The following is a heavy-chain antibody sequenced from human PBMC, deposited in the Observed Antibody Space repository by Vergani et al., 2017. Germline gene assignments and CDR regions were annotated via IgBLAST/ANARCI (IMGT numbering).Heavy chain of an antibody. Sequence: QITLKESGPTLVKPTQTLTLTCTFSGFSLNTRGVSVAWIRQPPGKALDLLALIYWNDDQHYRPSLNNRVTITKDTSKNQVVLTMTNMDYVDTGTYYCVYXKTECGTTGCFDPFYYYYYMDVWGKGTTVTVSS. V-gene: IGHV2-5*04. CDR3: VYXKTECGTTGCFDPFYYYYYMDV. CDR1: GFSLNTRGVS. J-gene: IGHJ6*03. D-gene: IGHD1-7*01. CDR2: IYWNDDQ.